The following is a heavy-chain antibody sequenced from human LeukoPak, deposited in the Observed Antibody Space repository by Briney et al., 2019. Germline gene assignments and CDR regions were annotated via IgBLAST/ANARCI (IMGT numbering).Heavy chain of an antibody. CDR1: GYSISSGYY. V-gene: IGHV4-38-2*01. Sequence: SETLSLTCAVSGYSISSGYYWGWIRQPPGKGLEWIGNIHHSGTTYYSPSLKSRVTISVDTSKNQFSLKLSSVTAADTAVYYCARGVGVWGEGTTVTVSS. CDR3: ARGVGV. CDR2: IHHSGTT. J-gene: IGHJ6*04.